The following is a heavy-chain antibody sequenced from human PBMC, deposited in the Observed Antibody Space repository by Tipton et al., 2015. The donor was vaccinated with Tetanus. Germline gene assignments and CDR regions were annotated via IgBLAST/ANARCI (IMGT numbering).Heavy chain of an antibody. CDR3: ARDPYYNGGGYFDY. Sequence: TLSLTCTVSGGSSHDYYWSWIRQSAGRGLEWIGRIYSGGSTNYNPSLKSRVTILVDKSKNQLSLKLRSVTAADTAVYFCARDPYYNGGGYFDYWGQGTLVTVSS. CDR2: IYSGGST. J-gene: IGHJ4*02. CDR1: GGSSHDYY. V-gene: IGHV4-4*07. D-gene: IGHD3-10*01.